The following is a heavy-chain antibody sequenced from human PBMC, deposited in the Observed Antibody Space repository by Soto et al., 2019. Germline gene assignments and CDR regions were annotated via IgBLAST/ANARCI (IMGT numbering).Heavy chain of an antibody. D-gene: IGHD3-10*01. CDR3: ARASYYYGSGSNWFDP. Sequence: ASVKFSCKASGYTFTSYAMHWVRQAPGQRLEWMGWINAGNGNTKYSQKFQGRVTITRDTSASTAYMELSSLRSEDTAVYYCARASYYYGSGSNWFDPWGQGTLVTVSS. CDR2: INAGNGNT. V-gene: IGHV1-3*01. J-gene: IGHJ5*02. CDR1: GYTFTSYA.